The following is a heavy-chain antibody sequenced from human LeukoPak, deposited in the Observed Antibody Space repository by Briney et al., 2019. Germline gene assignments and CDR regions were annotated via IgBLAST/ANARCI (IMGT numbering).Heavy chain of an antibody. CDR3: ARDRRRSIAVAGLSY. J-gene: IGHJ4*02. CDR2: INSDGSST. CDR1: GFTFSSYW. V-gene: IGHV3-74*01. Sequence: PGGSLRLSCAASGFTFSSYWMHWVRHAPGKGLVWVSRINSDGSSTSYADSVKGRFTISRDNAKNTLYLQMNSLRAEDTAVYYCARDRRRSIAVAGLSYWGQGTLVTVSS. D-gene: IGHD6-19*01.